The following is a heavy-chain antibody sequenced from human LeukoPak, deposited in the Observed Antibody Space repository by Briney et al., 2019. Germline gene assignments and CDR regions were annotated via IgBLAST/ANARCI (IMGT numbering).Heavy chain of an antibody. Sequence: GGSLRLSCAASGFTFSSYSMNWFRQAPGKGLEWVSSISSSSSHIYSADSVKGRFTISRDNAKNSLYLQMNSLRAEDTAVYYCARGWELMVGFDDWGQGTLVTVSS. D-gene: IGHD1-26*01. CDR1: GFTFSSYS. CDR2: ISSSSSHI. V-gene: IGHV3-21*01. CDR3: ARGWELMVGFDD. J-gene: IGHJ4*02.